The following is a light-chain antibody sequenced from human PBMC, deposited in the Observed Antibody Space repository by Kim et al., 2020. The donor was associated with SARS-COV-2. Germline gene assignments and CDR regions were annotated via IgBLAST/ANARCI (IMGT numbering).Light chain of an antibody. Sequence: ASVGDRVTITVRASQGISSDLAWYQQKPGKGPKLLIYAASTLQSGVPSRFSGSGSGTEFTLTISSLQPEDFATYYCQQVNTYPITFGQGTRLEIK. V-gene: IGKV1-9*01. CDR2: AAS. J-gene: IGKJ5*01. CDR1: QGISSD. CDR3: QQVNTYPIT.